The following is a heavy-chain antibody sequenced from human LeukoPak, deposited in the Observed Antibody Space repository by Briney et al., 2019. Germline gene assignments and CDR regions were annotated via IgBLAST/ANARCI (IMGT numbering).Heavy chain of an antibody. J-gene: IGHJ4*02. CDR2: ISGSGGST. V-gene: IGHV3-23*01. Sequence: PGGSLRLSCAASGFTFSSYGMSWVRQAPGKGLEWVSAISGSGGSTYYADSVKGRFTISRDNSKNTLYLQINSLRAEDTAVYYCAKDSGGIVGATFDYWGQGTLVTVSS. CDR3: AKDSGGIVGATFDY. D-gene: IGHD1-26*01. CDR1: GFTFSSYG.